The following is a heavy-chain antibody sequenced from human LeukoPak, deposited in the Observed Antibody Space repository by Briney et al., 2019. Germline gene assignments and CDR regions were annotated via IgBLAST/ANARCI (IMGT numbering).Heavy chain of an antibody. CDR2: IKQDGSEK. Sequence: GGSLRLSCAASGFTFSSYWMSWARQAPGKGLEWVANIKQDGSEKYYVDSVKGRFTISRDNAKNSLYLQMNSLRAEDAAMYYCAREWELLRPVLYYFDYWGQGTLVTVSS. CDR3: AREWELLRPVLYYFDY. V-gene: IGHV3-7*01. D-gene: IGHD1-26*01. CDR1: GFTFSSYW. J-gene: IGHJ4*02.